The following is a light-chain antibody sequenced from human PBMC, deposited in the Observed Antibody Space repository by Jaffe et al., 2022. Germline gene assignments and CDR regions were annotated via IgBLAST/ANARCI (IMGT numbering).Light chain of an antibody. J-gene: IGKJ5*01. CDR1: QSVSSY. CDR3: QQRSNWPPIT. Sequence: DIVLTQSPATLSLSPGERATLSCRASQSVSSYLAWYQQKPGQAPRLLIYDASTRATGIPARFGGSGSGTDFTLTISSLEPEDFAVYYCQQRSNWPPITFGQGTRLEIK. V-gene: IGKV3-11*01. CDR2: DAS.